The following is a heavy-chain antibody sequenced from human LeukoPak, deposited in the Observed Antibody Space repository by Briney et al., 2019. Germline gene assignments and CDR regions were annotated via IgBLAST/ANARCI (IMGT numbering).Heavy chain of an antibody. V-gene: IGHV1-69*13. CDR3: ARDTARFGELLHDY. D-gene: IGHD3-10*01. J-gene: IGHJ4*02. CDR1: GGTFSSYA. CDR2: IIPIFGTA. Sequence: SVKVSCTASGGTFSSYAISWVRQAPGQGLEWMGGIIPIFGTANYAQKFQGRVTITADESTSTAYMELSSLRSEDTAVYYCARDTARFGELLHDYWGQGTLVTVSS.